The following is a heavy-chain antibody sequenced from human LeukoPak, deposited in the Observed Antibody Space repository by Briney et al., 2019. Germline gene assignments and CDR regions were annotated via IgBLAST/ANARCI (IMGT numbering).Heavy chain of an antibody. CDR1: GFTFSSYW. CDR2: IKQDGSER. J-gene: IGHJ3*02. CDR3: ARWGTYSSSWLGAFDI. Sequence: GGSLRLSCAASGFTFSSYWMSWVRQAPGKGLEWVANIKQDGSERYYVDSVKGRFTISRDNAKNSLYLQMNSLRAEDTAVYYCARWGTYSSSWLGAFDIWGQGTMVTVSS. V-gene: IGHV3-7*05. D-gene: IGHD6-13*01.